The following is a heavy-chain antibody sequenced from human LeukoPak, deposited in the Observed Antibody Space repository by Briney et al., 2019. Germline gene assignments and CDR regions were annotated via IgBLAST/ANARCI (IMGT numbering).Heavy chain of an antibody. CDR2: IYTSGST. D-gene: IGHD3-22*01. CDR1: GGXISNYY. J-gene: IGHJ4*02. Sequence: SETLSLTCSVSGGXISNYYCSWIRQPAGKGLEWIGRIYTSGSTDYNSSLKSRVTMSVDTSKNHFSLKLTSVTAADTAVYYCARDAYYYDSTSVFDYWGQGTLVTVSS. CDR3: ARDAYYYDSTSVFDY. V-gene: IGHV4-4*07.